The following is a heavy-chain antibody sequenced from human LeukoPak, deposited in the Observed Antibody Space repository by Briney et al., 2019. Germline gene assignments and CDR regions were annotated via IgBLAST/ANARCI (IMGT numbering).Heavy chain of an antibody. CDR1: GEPFSGYY. J-gene: IGHJ4*02. V-gene: IGHV4-39*01. D-gene: IGHD6-6*01. CDR2: VYYSGST. Sequence: SETLSLTCAVSGEPFSGYYWGWIRQPPGKGLEWIGSVYYSGSTYYNPSLKSRVTISVDTSKNQFSLKLSSVTAADTAVYHCARVSSSSRPNFDYWGQGTLVTVSS. CDR3: ARVSSSSRPNFDY.